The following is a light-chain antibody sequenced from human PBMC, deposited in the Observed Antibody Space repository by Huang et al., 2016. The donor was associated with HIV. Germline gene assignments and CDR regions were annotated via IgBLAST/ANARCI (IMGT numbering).Light chain of an antibody. J-gene: IGKJ4*01. Sequence: EIVLTQSPATLPLSPGDRVTLSCRASQNVTDSLAWYRQKPGQVPSLLIYRAANRANVTPARFSGSGSGTDVTLTSSSLEPEDFAIYYCQERIHWPRLTFGGGTKVEIK. CDR1: QNVTDS. CDR2: RAA. CDR3: QERIHWPRLT. V-gene: IGKV3-11*01.